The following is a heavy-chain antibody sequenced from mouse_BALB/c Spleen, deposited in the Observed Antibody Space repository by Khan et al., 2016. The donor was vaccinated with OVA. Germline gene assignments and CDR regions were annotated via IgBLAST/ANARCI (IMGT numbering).Heavy chain of an antibody. D-gene: IGHD2-14*01. CDR3: VREGAYYRSDGWFAY. Sequence: QVQLQQSGAELARPEASVKMSCKASGYTFTTYTIHWVKQRPGQGLEWIGYIIPSNDYTNYNQKFKDRATLTADKSSSTAYMQLSSLTSEDSAVYYCVREGAYYRSDGWFAYWGQGTLVTVSA. V-gene: IGHV1-4*01. J-gene: IGHJ3*01. CDR2: IIPSNDYT. CDR1: GYTFTTYT.